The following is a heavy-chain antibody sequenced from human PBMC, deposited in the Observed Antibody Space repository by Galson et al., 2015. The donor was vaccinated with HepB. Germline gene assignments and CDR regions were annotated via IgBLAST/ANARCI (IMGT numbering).Heavy chain of an antibody. CDR2: ISGSGDNT. CDR3: ARGMTTFDY. CDR1: EFTFSNYA. D-gene: IGHD4-11*01. V-gene: IGHV3-23*01. J-gene: IGHJ4*02. Sequence: SLRLSCAASEFTFSNYAMSWVRQAPGKGLEWVSTISGSGDNTFYADSVKGRFTISRDNSKSTLFLQINGLGAEDTAIYYCARGMTTFDYWGQGTLVAVSS.